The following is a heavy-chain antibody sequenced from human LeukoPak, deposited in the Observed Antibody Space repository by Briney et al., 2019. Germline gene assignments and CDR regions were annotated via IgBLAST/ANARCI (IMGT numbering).Heavy chain of an antibody. Sequence: SGGSLRLSCAASGFSFSDTYMSWIRQAPGKGLEWIAYIATGGYTLAYADSVRGRFTVSRDNAKNSLYLQMKSLRVEDTAVYYCATSSFYGQLWGQGTLVTVSS. J-gene: IGHJ1*01. CDR1: GFSFSDTY. V-gene: IGHV3-11*01. CDR2: IATGGYTL. CDR3: ATSSFYGQL. D-gene: IGHD2/OR15-2a*01.